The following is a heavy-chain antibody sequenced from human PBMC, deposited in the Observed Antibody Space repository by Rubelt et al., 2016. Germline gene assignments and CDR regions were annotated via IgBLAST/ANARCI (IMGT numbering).Heavy chain of an antibody. J-gene: IGHJ4*02. Sequence: QVQLVQSGAEVKKPGASVKVSCKASGYTFTGYYMHWVRQAPGQGLEWMGWINPKSGGTNYAQKFQGWVTMTRDTSISTAYMELSRLRSDDTAVYYCARDDSPYYYDSSGYYDYWGQGTLVTVSS. CDR2: INPKSGGT. V-gene: IGHV1-2*04. CDR3: ARDDSPYYYDSSGYYDY. D-gene: IGHD3-22*01. CDR1: GYTFTGYY.